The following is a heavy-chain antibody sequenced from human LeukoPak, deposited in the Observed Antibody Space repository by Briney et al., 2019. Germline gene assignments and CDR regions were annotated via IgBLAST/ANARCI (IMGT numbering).Heavy chain of an antibody. Sequence: SETLSLTCAVYGGSFSGYYWSWIRQPPGKGLEWIGEINHSGSTNYNPSLKSRVTISVDTSKYQFSLKLSSVTAADTAVYYCARGGPGGMDVWGKGTTVTVSS. V-gene: IGHV4-34*01. CDR2: INHSGST. CDR3: ARGGPGGMDV. CDR1: GGSFSGYY. J-gene: IGHJ6*04.